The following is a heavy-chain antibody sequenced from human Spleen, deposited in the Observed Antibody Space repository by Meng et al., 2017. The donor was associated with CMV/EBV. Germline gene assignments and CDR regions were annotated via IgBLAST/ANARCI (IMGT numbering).Heavy chain of an antibody. D-gene: IGHD3-3*01. CDR3: ARGGSYYDFWSTL. CDR2: ISGRITTV. CDR1: GFTFSDYG. V-gene: IGHV3-48*04. J-gene: IGHJ6*02. Sequence: GESLKISCAASGFTFSDYGMNWVRQAPGKGLEWVSYISGRITTVYYADTLKGRFTISRDNAKNSLYLQMNSLRVEDTSVYYCARGGSYYDFWSTLWGQGTTVTVSS.